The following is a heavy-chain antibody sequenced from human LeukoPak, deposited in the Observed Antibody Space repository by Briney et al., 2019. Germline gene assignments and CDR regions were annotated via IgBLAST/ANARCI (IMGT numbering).Heavy chain of an antibody. J-gene: IGHJ1*01. Sequence: SETLSLTCAVYGGSFSGYYWSWIRQPPGKGLEWIGEINHSGSTNYNPSLKSRVTISVDTSKNQFSLKLSSVTAADTAVYYCARAGTPGAEYFQHWGQGTLVTVSS. CDR3: ARAGTPGAEYFQH. CDR1: GGSFSGYY. V-gene: IGHV4-34*01. CDR2: INHSGST.